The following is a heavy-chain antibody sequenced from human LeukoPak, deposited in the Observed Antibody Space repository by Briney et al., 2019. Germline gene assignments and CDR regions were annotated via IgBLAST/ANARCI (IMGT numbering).Heavy chain of an antibody. CDR3: ARALRGGDYYGSGSPPGY. Sequence: ASVKVSCKASGYTFTGYYIHWVRQAPGQGLEWMGWINPNSGDTNYAQKLQGRVTMTTDTSTSTAYMELRSLRSDDTAVYYCARALRGGDYYGSGSPPGYCGQGTLVTVSS. CDR1: GYTFTGYY. J-gene: IGHJ4*02. V-gene: IGHV1-2*02. CDR2: INPNSGDT. D-gene: IGHD3-10*01.